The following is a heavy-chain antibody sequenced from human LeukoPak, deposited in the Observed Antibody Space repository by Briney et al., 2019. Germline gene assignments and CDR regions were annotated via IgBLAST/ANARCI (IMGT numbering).Heavy chain of an antibody. V-gene: IGHV3-23*01. CDR3: AKAAVPSYSSGGQYFDY. J-gene: IGHJ4*02. CDR1: QFTFSIYA. D-gene: IGHD6-19*01. CDR2: ISGSDGST. Sequence: PGGSLRLSCAASQFTFSIYAMSWVRQAPGKGLEWVSAISGSDGSTLYADSVKGRFTISRDNSKDTMYLQMNSLRAEDTALYYCAKAAVPSYSSGGQYFDYWGQGTLVTVSS.